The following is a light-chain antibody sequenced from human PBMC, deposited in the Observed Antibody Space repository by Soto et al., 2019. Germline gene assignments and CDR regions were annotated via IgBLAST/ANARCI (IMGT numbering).Light chain of an antibody. CDR2: EVS. CDR3: SSYTSSSTRV. Sequence: QSVLTQPASVSGSPGQSITISCTGTSSDVGGYNYVSWYQQHPGKAPKLMIYEVSNRPSGVSNRFSGSKSGNTASLTISGLQAEDEADYYSSSYTSSSTRVFGTGTKLTV. V-gene: IGLV2-14*01. J-gene: IGLJ1*01. CDR1: SSDVGGYNY.